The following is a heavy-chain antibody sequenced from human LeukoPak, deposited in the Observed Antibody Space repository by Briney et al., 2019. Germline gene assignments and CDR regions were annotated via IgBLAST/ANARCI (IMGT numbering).Heavy chain of an antibody. CDR2: ISAYNGNT. CDR3: ARGITMIVGGDFDY. Sequence: ASVKVSCKASGYTFTSYGISWVRQAPGQGLEWMGWISAYNGNTKYARKLQGRVTMTTDTSTSTAYMELRSLRSDDTAVYYCARGITMIVGGDFDYWGQGTLVTVSS. J-gene: IGHJ4*02. D-gene: IGHD3-22*01. V-gene: IGHV1-18*01. CDR1: GYTFTSYG.